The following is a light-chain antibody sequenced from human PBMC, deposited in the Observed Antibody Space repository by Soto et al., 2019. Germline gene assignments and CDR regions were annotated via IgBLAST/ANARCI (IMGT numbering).Light chain of an antibody. CDR2: KAS. V-gene: IGKV1-5*03. CDR3: QQYNSYET. J-gene: IGKJ1*01. CDR1: QSISIW. Sequence: DIQMTQSPSTLSASVGDRVTITCRASQSISIWLAWYQQKPGKAPKLLIYKASSLESGVPSRFSGSGSGTEFTLTISRLQNDDFATSYCQQYNSYETFGQGTKVDIK.